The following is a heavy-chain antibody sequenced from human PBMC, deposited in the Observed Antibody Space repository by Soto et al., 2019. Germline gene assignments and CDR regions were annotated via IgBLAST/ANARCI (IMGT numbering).Heavy chain of an antibody. CDR2: IFPGDSDT. J-gene: IGHJ4*02. D-gene: IGHD6-6*01. V-gene: IGHV5-51*01. CDR3: ARRVAAHPYFDF. Sequence: KGSGYIFANDWIAWVRQMPGKGLEWMGIIFPGDSDTRYSPSFQGQVTISADKSINTAYLQWSSLKASDTAVYYCARRVAAHPYFDFWGQGALVTVSS. CDR1: GYIFANDW.